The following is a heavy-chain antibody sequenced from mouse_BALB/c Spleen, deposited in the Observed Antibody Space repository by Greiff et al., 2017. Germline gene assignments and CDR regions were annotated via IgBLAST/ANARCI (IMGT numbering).Heavy chain of an antibody. CDR2: ISSGSSTI. CDR1: GFTFSSFG. V-gene: IGHV5-17*02. Sequence: EVQGVESGGGLVQPGGSRKLSCAASGFTFSSFGMHWVRQAPEKGLEWVAYISSGSSTIYYADTLKGRFTISRDKPKNTLFLQMTSLRSEDTAMYYCAAYGNYDYYAMDYWGQGTSVTVSS. CDR3: AAYGNYDYYAMDY. J-gene: IGHJ4*01. D-gene: IGHD2-10*02.